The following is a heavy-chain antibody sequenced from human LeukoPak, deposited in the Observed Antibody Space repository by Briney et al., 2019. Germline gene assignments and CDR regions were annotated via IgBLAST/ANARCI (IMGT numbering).Heavy chain of an antibody. CDR3: ARPYGAQGAFDI. V-gene: IGHV4-34*01. D-gene: IGHD4-17*01. CDR1: DGAIAGYS. CDR2: INHSGST. Sequence: SETLSLTCTVSDGAIAGYSWSWIRQPPGKGLEWIGEINHSGSTNYNPSLKSRVTISVDTSKNQFSLKLSSVTAADTAVYYCARPYGAQGAFDIWGQGTMVTVSS. J-gene: IGHJ3*02.